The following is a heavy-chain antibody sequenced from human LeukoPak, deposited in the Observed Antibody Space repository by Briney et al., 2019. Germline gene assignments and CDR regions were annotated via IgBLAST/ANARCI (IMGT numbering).Heavy chain of an antibody. J-gene: IGHJ4*02. D-gene: IGHD2/OR15-2a*01. CDR2: ISGSADTA. Sequence: GGSLRLSCAASGFTFSTYEINWVRQAPGKGLEWISYISGSADTAYYADSVKGRFTMSRDNARNSLYLQMNSLGAEDTAVYYCAKDSAKKYDDYWGQGTLVTVSS. CDR1: GFTFSTYE. V-gene: IGHV3-48*03. CDR3: AKDSAKKYDDY.